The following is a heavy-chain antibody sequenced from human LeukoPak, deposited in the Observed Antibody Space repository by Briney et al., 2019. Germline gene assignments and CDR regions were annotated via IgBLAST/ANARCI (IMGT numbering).Heavy chain of an antibody. CDR2: IIPVFGTA. CDR3: ARDLPRPDPSSTEEPRGSDY. D-gene: IGHD6-13*01. Sequence: AVKVSCKASGGTFSNYAISWVRQAPGQGPEWMRRIIPVFGTANYAQKFPGRVTITTDESTSTAYMELSSLRSEDTAVYYCARDLPRPDPSSTEEPRGSDYWGQGTLVTVSS. V-gene: IGHV1-69*05. J-gene: IGHJ4*02. CDR1: GGTFSNYA.